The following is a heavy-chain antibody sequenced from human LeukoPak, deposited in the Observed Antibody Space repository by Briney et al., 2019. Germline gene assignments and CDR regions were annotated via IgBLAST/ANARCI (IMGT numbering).Heavy chain of an antibody. CDR1: RYRFNSYW. J-gene: IGHJ4*02. Sequence: GESLEISWQGSRYRFNSYWIRLGRQMPGKGLGALGIIYPVYSDNKHSPSLQGQVTYSAGGFINNAFLPCSSLKASRTAMYYCARYGIYGASYFDYWGQGTLVTVSS. D-gene: IGHD1-26*01. CDR3: ARYGIYGASYFDY. CDR2: IYPVYSDN. V-gene: IGHV5-51*01.